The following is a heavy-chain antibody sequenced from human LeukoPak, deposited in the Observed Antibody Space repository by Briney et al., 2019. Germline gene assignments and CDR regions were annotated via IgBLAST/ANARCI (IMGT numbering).Heavy chain of an antibody. CDR3: ARGHYGMDV. J-gene: IGHJ6*02. V-gene: IGHV3-7*01. CDR1: GFNFNNYW. Sequence: GGSLRLSCAASGFNFNNYWMTWVRQAPGKGLEWVATIKSDGSEKYYVDSVKGRFTISRDNTQKSLSLQMDSLRPEDTAVYFCARGHYGMDVWGRVTTVIVSS. CDR2: IKSDGSEK.